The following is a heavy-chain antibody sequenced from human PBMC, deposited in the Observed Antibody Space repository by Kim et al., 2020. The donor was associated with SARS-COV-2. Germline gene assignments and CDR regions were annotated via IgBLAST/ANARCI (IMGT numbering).Heavy chain of an antibody. J-gene: IGHJ4*02. D-gene: IGHD6-19*01. V-gene: IGHV1-69*02. CDR3: ARVAVAGAAFDY. Sequence: NYAQKFQGRVTITADKSTSTAYMELSSLRSEDTAVYYCARVAVAGAAFDYWGQGTLVTVSS.